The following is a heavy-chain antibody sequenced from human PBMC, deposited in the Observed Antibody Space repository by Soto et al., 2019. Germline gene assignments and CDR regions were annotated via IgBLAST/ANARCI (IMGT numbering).Heavy chain of an antibody. CDR3: ARQQLVPHFDY. D-gene: IGHD6-13*01. CDR2: IYYSGST. CDR1: GGSISSSSYY. Sequence: QLQLQESGPGLVKPSETLSLTCTVSGGSISSSSYYWGWIRQPPGKGLEWIGSIYYSGSTYYNPSLKSRVTISVDTSKNQFSLKLSSVTAADTAVYSCARQQLVPHFDYWGQGTLVTVSS. V-gene: IGHV4-39*01. J-gene: IGHJ4*02.